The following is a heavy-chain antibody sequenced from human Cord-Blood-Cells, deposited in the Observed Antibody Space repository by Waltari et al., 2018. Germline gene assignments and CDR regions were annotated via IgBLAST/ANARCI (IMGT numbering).Heavy chain of an antibody. J-gene: IGHJ4*02. CDR3: ARDRMGGSYQYFDY. V-gene: IGHV1-69*01. D-gene: IGHD1-26*01. Sequence: QVQLVQSGAEVKKPGSSVMVSCTAYGGTFSSYAISWVRQAPGQGLEWMGGIIPIFGTANYAQKFQGRVTINADESRSTAYMELSSLRSEDTAVYYCARDRMGGSYQYFDYWGQGTLVTVSS. CDR1: GGTFSSYA. CDR2: IIPIFGTA.